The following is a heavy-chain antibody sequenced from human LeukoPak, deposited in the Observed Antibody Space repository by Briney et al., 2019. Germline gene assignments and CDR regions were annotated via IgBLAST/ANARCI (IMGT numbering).Heavy chain of an antibody. CDR2: INPSGGST. CDR3: ARAGDIVVVPAAANWFDP. CDR1: GYTFTSYY. J-gene: IGHJ5*02. Sequence: ASVKVSCKATGYTFTSYYMHWVRQAPGQGLEWMGIINPSGGSTSYAQKFQGRVTMTRDTSTSTVYMELSSLRSEDTAVYYCARAGDIVVVPAAANWFDPWGQGTLVTVSS. D-gene: IGHD2-2*01. V-gene: IGHV1-46*01.